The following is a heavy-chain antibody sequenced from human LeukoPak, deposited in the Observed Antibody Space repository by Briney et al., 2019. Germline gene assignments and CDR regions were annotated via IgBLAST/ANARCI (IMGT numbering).Heavy chain of an antibody. Sequence: SETLPLTCTVSAGSITSSNYYWGWIRQTPEKRLEWIGSAFYRGSAYYNPSLKSRVTISLDTSTNQFSLRLTSLTAADTAVYYCAALTDTMIFVLYWGQGALVTVS. CDR1: AGSITSSNYY. D-gene: IGHD3/OR15-3a*01. CDR3: AALTDTMIFVLY. V-gene: IGHV4-39*01. J-gene: IGHJ4*02. CDR2: AFYRGSA.